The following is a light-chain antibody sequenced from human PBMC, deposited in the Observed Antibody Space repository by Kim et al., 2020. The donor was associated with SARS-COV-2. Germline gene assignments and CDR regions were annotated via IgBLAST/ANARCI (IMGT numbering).Light chain of an antibody. V-gene: IGLV1-44*01. CDR3: ATWDDSLTGRVV. J-gene: IGLJ2*01. Sequence: QTVSISCSGSRSNIGSNFVSWYQHLPGTAPKLLIYGFNQRPSGVPDRFSASTSGTSASLAISWLQPEDEADYYCATWDDSLTGRVVFGGGTQLTVL. CDR1: RSNIGSNF. CDR2: GFN.